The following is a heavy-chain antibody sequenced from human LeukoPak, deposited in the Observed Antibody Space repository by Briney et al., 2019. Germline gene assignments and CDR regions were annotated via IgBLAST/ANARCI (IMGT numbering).Heavy chain of an antibody. CDR2: ISTYNGNT. J-gene: IGHJ4*02. CDR3: AIRTGTYPYYFDY. Sequence: ASVKVSCKAFGYTFTSFGLSWLRQAPGQGLEWMGWISTYNGNTNYAQKLQGRVTMTTDTSTRTAYMDLRSLRSDDTDVYYCAIRTGTYPYYFDYWGQGTLVTVSS. D-gene: IGHD1-26*01. CDR1: GYTFTSFG. V-gene: IGHV1-18*01.